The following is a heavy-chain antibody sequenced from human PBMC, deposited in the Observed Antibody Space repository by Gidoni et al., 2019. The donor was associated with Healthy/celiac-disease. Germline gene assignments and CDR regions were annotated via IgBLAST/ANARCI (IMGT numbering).Heavy chain of an antibody. V-gene: IGHV4-31*03. CDR2: IYYSGST. CDR1: GGSISSGGYY. J-gene: IGHJ4*02. Sequence: QVQLQESGPGLVKPSQTLSLTCTVSGGSISSGGYYWSWIRQPPGKGLEWIGYIYYSGSTYYNPSLKSRVTISVDTSKNQFSLKLSSVTAADTAVYYCARGHWEGYCSGGSCYSWGIDYWGQGTLVTVSS. D-gene: IGHD2-15*01. CDR3: ARGHWEGYCSGGSCYSWGIDY.